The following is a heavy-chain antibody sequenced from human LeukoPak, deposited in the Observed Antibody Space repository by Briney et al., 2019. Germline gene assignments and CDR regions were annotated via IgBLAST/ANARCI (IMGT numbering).Heavy chain of an antibody. V-gene: IGHV3-20*04. CDR1: GFIFDNYG. D-gene: IGHD1-26*01. Sequence: GGSLRLSCEGPGFIFDNYGMSWVRQAPGKGLEWVSGINWNGGSTGYADSVKGRFTISRDNAKNSLYLQMNSLRDEDTAGYYCARDPYSGSYGDYYYYMDVWGKGTTVTISS. J-gene: IGHJ6*03. CDR2: INWNGGST. CDR3: ARDPYSGSYGDYYYYMDV.